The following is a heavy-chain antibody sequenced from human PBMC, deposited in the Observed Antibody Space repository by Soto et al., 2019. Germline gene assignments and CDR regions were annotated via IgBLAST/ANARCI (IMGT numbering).Heavy chain of an antibody. J-gene: IGHJ4*02. CDR1: GYTLTELS. CDR2: FDPEDGET. CDR3: ATDLSYYDSSGYPPFDY. V-gene: IGHV1-24*01. Sequence: ASVKVSCKVSGYTLTELSMHWVRQAPGKGLEWMGGFDPEDGETIYAQKFQGRVTMTEDTSTDTAYMELSSLRSEDTAVYYCATDLSYYDSSGYPPFDYWGQGTLVTSPQ. D-gene: IGHD3-22*01.